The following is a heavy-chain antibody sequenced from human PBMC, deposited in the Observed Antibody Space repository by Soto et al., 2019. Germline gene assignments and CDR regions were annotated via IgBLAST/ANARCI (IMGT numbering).Heavy chain of an antibody. Sequence: SDTLALTCTVSGGSISSGGYYWSWIRQHPGKGLEWIWYIYYSGSTYYNPSIKSRVTISVDTSKNQFSLKLSSVTAADTAVYYCARGGDITGTLVWGQGTLVTVSS. V-gene: IGHV4-31*03. D-gene: IGHD1-20*01. CDR3: ARGGDITGTLV. J-gene: IGHJ4*02. CDR1: GGSISSGGYY. CDR2: IYYSGST.